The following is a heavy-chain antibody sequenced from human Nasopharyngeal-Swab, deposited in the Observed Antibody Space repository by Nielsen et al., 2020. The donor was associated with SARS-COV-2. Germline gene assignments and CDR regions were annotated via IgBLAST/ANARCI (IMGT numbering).Heavy chain of an antibody. Sequence: WIRRPPGEGLEWVSAISGSGGSTYYADSVKGRFTISRDNSKNTLYLQMNSLRAEDTAVYYCATDIVVVVAATPRTNYWGQGTLVTVSS. J-gene: IGHJ4*02. CDR3: ATDIVVVVAATPRTNY. V-gene: IGHV3-23*01. D-gene: IGHD2-15*01. CDR2: ISGSGGST.